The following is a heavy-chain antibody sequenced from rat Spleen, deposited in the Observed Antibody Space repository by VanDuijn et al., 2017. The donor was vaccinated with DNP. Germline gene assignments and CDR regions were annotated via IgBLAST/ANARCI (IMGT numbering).Heavy chain of an antibody. V-gene: IGHV2S12*01. CDR3: TREGVYDGTYYYTYYAMDA. J-gene: IGHJ4*01. Sequence: QVQLKESGPGLVQPSQTLSLTCTVSGFSLTSYGVSWVRQPPGKGLEWIAAISSGERTYCNSALKSRLSNSRDPYKSQVFLKMNSLQNEDTAIYFCTREGVYDGTYYYTYYAMDAWGQGTSVTVSS. CDR1: GFSLTSYG. CDR2: ISSGERT. D-gene: IGHD1-12*02.